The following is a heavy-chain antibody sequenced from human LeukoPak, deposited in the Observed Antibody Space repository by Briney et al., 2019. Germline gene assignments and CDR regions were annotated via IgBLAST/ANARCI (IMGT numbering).Heavy chain of an antibody. D-gene: IGHD4-23*01. CDR3: ARPYGSKGGFVY. J-gene: IGHJ4*02. Sequence: SVKVSCKASGGTLSSYAISWVRQPPGQGLEWMGGSSPIFGTANYAQQFQGRVTLSADESTSTAYLELSSLRSEDTAVYYCARPYGSKGGFVYWGQGTLVTVSP. V-gene: IGHV1-69*13. CDR1: GGTLSSYA. CDR2: SSPIFGTA.